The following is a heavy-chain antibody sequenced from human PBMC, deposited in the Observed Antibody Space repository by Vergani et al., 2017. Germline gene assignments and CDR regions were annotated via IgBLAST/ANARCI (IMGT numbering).Heavy chain of an antibody. CDR1: GFTFIMHA. V-gene: IGHV3-23*01. CDR2: LSASDRRT. Sequence: EVQLLESGGDLVQPGGSLRLSCAASGFTFIMHAMSWVRQAPGKGLEWVSTLSASDRRTHYADSVKGRFTISRDNSKNTLFLHMNSLRPEDTAVYYCATRWDRVSGFDPWGQGTLVTVSS. J-gene: IGHJ5*02. D-gene: IGHD5-24*01. CDR3: ATRWDRVSGFDP.